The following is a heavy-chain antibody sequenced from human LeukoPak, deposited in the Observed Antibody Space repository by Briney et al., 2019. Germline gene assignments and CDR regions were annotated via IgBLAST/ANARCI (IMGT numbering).Heavy chain of an antibody. CDR1: GGSIRSGSYF. J-gene: IGHJ4*02. CDR2: IYASGST. Sequence: PSQTLSLTCTVSGGSIRSGSYFWSWIRQPAGKGLEWIGRIYASGSTNYNPSLKSRVTISVDTSKNQFSLKLSSVTAAGTAVYYCARDGTAMVSASSDYWGQGTLVTVSS. V-gene: IGHV4-61*02. D-gene: IGHD5-18*01. CDR3: ARDGTAMVSASSDY.